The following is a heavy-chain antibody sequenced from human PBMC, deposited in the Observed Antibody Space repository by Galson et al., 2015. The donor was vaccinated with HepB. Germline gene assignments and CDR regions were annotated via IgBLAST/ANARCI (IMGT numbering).Heavy chain of an antibody. Sequence: SVKVSCKASGYTFTSYGISWVRQAPGQGLEWMGWISAYNGDTNYAQKLQGRVTMTTDTSTSTAYMELRSLRSDDTAVYYCAREGQQLGIYYYYYGMDVWGQGTTVTVSS. CDR3: AREGQQLGIYYYYYGMDV. CDR2: ISAYNGDT. D-gene: IGHD6-13*01. V-gene: IGHV1-18*04. CDR1: GYTFTSYG. J-gene: IGHJ6*02.